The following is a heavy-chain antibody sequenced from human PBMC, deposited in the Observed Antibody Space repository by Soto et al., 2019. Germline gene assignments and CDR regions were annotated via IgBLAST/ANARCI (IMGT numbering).Heavy chain of an antibody. J-gene: IGHJ3*02. CDR3: ARWTTTGPTLDDAIDI. D-gene: IGHD1-7*01. CDR1: GYTFTSYA. Sequence: ASVKVSCKASGYTFTSYAMHWVRQAPGQRLEWMGWINAGNGNTKYSQKFQGRVTITRDTSASTAYMELSSLRSEDTAVYYCARWTTTGPTLDDAIDIWGQGTMVTVS. V-gene: IGHV1-3*01. CDR2: INAGNGNT.